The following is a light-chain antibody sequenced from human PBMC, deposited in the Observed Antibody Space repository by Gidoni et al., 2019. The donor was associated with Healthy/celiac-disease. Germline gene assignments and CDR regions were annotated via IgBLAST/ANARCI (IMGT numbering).Light chain of an antibody. CDR3: QQYYSTPYT. Sequence: DIVMTQSPDPLAVSPGERATINCKSSQSVLYSSNNKNYLAWYQQKPGQPPKLLIYWASTRESGVPDRFSGSGSGTDFTLTISSLQAEDVAVYYCQQYYSTPYTFXXXTKLEIK. J-gene: IGKJ2*01. V-gene: IGKV4-1*01. CDR1: QSVLYSSNNKNY. CDR2: WAS.